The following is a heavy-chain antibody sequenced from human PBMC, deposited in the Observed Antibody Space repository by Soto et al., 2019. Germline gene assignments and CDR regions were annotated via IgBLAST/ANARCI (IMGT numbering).Heavy chain of an antibody. CDR3: ARNVLRYFDWLLENNWFDP. Sequence: ASVKVSCKASGYTFTSYGISWVRQAPGQGLEWMGWISAYNGNTNYAQKLQDRVTMTTDTSTSTAYMELRSLRSDDTAVYYCARNVLRYFDWLLENNWFDPWGQGTLVTVSS. V-gene: IGHV1-18*01. CDR1: GYTFTSYG. J-gene: IGHJ5*02. D-gene: IGHD3-9*01. CDR2: ISAYNGNT.